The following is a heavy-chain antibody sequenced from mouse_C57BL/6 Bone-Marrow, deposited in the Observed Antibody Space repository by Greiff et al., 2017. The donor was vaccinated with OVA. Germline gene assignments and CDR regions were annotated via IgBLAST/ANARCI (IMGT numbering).Heavy chain of an antibody. CDR2: IDPSDSYT. V-gene: IGHV1-69*01. CDR1: GYTFTSYW. CDR3: ARGGTTVVATRYFDV. D-gene: IGHD1-1*01. Sequence: QVQLQQPGAELVMPGASVKLSCKASGYTFTSYWMHWVKQRPGQGLEWIGEIDPSDSYTNYNQKFKGKATLTVDKSSSQAYMQLSSLTSEDSAVYYGARGGTTVVATRYFDVWGTGTTVTVSS. J-gene: IGHJ1*03.